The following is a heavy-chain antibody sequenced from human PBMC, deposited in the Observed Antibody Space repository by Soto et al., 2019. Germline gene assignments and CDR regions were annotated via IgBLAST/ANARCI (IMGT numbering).Heavy chain of an antibody. V-gene: IGHV1-69*13. D-gene: IGHD1-26*01. CDR1: GGTFSSYA. Sequence: ASVKVSCKASGGTFSSYAISWVRQAPGQGLEWMGGIIPIFGTANYAQKFQGRVTITADESTSTAYMELSSLRSEDTAVYYCARHRIIVGASRYYYYGMDVWGQGTTVTVSS. CDR3: ARHRIIVGASRYYYYGMDV. J-gene: IGHJ6*02. CDR2: IIPIFGTA.